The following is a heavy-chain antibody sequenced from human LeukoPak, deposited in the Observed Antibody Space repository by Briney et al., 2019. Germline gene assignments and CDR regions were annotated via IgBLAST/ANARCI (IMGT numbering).Heavy chain of an antibody. CDR1: GGSISSYY. CDR2: IYYSGST. D-gene: IGHD3-10*01. V-gene: IGHV4-59*06. J-gene: IGHJ3*02. Sequence: SETLSLTCTVSGGSISSYYWSWIRQPAGKGLEWIGYIYYSGSTYYNPSLKSRVTISVDTSKNQFSLKLSSVTAADTAVYYCARSGASLGAFDIWGQGTMVTVSS. CDR3: ARSGASLGAFDI.